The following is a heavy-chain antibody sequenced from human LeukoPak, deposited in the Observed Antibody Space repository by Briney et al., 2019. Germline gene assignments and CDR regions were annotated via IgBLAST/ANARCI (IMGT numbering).Heavy chain of an antibody. V-gene: IGHV4-59*12. D-gene: IGHD3-16*01. Sequence: SETLSLTCTVSGGSISSYYWSWIRQPPGKGLEWIGYIYYSGSTYYNPSLKSRVTMSVDTSKNQFSLKLSSVTAADTAVYYCARGEDPVGRGNYFDYWGQGTLVTVSS. J-gene: IGHJ4*02. CDR1: GGSISSYY. CDR2: IYYSGST. CDR3: ARGEDPVGRGNYFDY.